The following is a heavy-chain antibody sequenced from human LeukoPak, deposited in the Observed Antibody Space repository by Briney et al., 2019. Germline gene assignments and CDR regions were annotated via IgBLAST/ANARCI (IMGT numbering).Heavy chain of an antibody. D-gene: IGHD3-16*01. CDR1: GFTFRSYG. Sequence: GGSLRLSCAASGFTFRSYGMHWVRQAPGKGLEWVAVIWYDGSEKYFADSVMGRFTISRDNVRNTMYLQMNNLRAEDTAVYYCVRELGMVPFDYWGQGAPVTVSS. J-gene: IGHJ4*02. CDR2: IWYDGSEK. CDR3: VRELGMVPFDY. V-gene: IGHV3-33*01.